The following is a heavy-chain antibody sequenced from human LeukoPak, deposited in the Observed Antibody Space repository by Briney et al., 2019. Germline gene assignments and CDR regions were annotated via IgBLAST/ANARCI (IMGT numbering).Heavy chain of an antibody. D-gene: IGHD1-26*01. Sequence: TGGSLRLSCEAPGFTLGSSWMTWVRQPPGKGLEWVANIKEDGSEKNYVDSVKDRFTISRDNAKNLVYLQMNSLRVDDTAMYYCARLRYSDCWGQGTLVTVSS. V-gene: IGHV3-7*01. J-gene: IGHJ4*02. CDR2: IKEDGSEK. CDR1: GFTLGSSW. CDR3: ARLRYSDC.